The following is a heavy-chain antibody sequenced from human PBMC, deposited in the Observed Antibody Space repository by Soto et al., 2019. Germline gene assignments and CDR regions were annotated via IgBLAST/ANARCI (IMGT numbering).Heavy chain of an antibody. D-gene: IGHD2-21*01. CDR3: ATSKGAVGISPYFFDY. J-gene: IGHJ4*02. CDR2: VTSDGSIT. V-gene: IGHV3-74*01. Sequence: EVRLEESGGGLVQPGGSLRLSCAASGFTFDSYWFYWVRKVPGKGRVWVSRVTSDGSITTYADSVKGRFTISRANAKNTLSLQMTSLRVEDTAVYYCATSKGAVGISPYFFDYWCQGALVTVSS. CDR1: GFTFDSYW.